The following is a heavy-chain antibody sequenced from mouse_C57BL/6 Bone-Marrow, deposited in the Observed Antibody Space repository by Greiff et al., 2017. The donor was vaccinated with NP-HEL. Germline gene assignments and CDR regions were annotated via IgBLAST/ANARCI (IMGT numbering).Heavy chain of an antibody. Sequence: EVQLQQSGPELVKPGASVKISCKASGYTFTDYYMNWVKQSHGKSLEWIGDINPNNGGTSYNQKFKGKATLTVDKSSSTAYLDLRSLTSEDSAVYYCARGDYYGSSPYYARDYGGQGTSVTVSS. D-gene: IGHD1-1*01. CDR3: ARGDYYGSSPYYARDY. CDR1: GYTFTDYY. J-gene: IGHJ4*01. V-gene: IGHV1-26*01. CDR2: INPNNGGT.